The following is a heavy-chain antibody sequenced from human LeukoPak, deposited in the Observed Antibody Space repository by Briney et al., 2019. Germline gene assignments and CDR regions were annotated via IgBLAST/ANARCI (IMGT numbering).Heavy chain of an antibody. CDR2: ISTGGDRA. V-gene: IGHV3-23*01. D-gene: IGHD3-10*01. J-gene: IGHJ5*02. CDR1: GFTFSNYA. Sequence: PGGSLRLSCAASGFTFSNYAMDWVRQAPGKGLEWVSAISTGGDRAYYADSVKGRFTTSRDNSRNTLYLQLNSLRAEDTAVYYCAKAYNWDRGVPTWFDPWGQGTLVTVSS. CDR3: AKAYNWDRGVPTWFDP.